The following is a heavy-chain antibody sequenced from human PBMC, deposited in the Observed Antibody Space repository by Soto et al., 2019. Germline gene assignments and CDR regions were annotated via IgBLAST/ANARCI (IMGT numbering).Heavy chain of an antibody. CDR1: GFTFSSYA. D-gene: IGHD3-10*01. Sequence: PGGSLRLSCAASGFTFSSYAMHWVRQAPGKGLEYVSTISSKGSSTYYANSVKGRFTISRDNSKNTLYLQMNSLRAEDTAVYYCATLFYSGDDYWGQGTLVTVSS. CDR2: ISSKGSST. J-gene: IGHJ4*02. CDR3: ATLFYSGDDY. V-gene: IGHV3-64*01.